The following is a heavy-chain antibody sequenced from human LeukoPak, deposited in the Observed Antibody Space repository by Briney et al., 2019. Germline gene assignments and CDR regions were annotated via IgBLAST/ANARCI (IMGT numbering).Heavy chain of an antibody. Sequence: SETLSLTCTVSGGSISSYYWSWIRQPPGKGLEWIGYIYYSGSTNYNPSLKSRVTISVDTSKNQFSLKLSSVTAADTAVYYCARHELGTHYYDDSGSLEHWGQGILVTVSS. CDR1: GGSISSYY. CDR2: IYYSGST. CDR3: ARHELGTHYYDDSGSLEH. V-gene: IGHV4-59*08. D-gene: IGHD3-22*01. J-gene: IGHJ4*02.